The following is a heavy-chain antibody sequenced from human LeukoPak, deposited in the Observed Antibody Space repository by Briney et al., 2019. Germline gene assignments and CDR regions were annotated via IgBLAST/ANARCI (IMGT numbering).Heavy chain of an antibody. CDR1: GFTFSSYS. J-gene: IGHJ4*02. Sequence: GGSLRLSCAASGFTFSSYSMNWVRQAPGKGLEWVSSISSSSSYIYYADSVKGRFTISRDNAKNSLYLQMNSLRAEDTAVYYCARSFGRRKGLYYSSSWYRAPDWVDSSGYMDYWGQGTLVTVSS. V-gene: IGHV3-21*01. CDR2: ISSSSSYI. CDR3: ARSFGRRKGLYYSSSWYRAPDWVDSSGYMDY. D-gene: IGHD6-13*01.